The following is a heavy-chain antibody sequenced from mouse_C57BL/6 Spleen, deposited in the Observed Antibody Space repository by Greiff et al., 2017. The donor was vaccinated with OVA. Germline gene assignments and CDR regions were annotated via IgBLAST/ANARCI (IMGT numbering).Heavy chain of an antibody. D-gene: IGHD1-1*01. Sequence: QVQLQQPGAELVRPGTSVKLSCKASGYTFTSCWMHWVKQRPGQGLEWIGVIDPSDSYTNYNQKFKGKATLTVDTSSSTAYMQLSSLTSEDSAVYYCASYYGTLYYFDYWGQGTTLTVSS. J-gene: IGHJ2*01. CDR3: ASYYGTLYYFDY. V-gene: IGHV1-59*01. CDR2: IDPSDSYT. CDR1: GYTFTSCW.